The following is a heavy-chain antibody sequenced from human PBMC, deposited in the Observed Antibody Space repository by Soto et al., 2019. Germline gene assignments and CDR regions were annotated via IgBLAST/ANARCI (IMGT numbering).Heavy chain of an antibody. J-gene: IGHJ5*02. V-gene: IGHV1-69*12. CDR3: ARPIRYCYESGGQSAWFDP. CDR1: GGTFSSSS. D-gene: IGHD3-22*01. Sequence: QVQLVQSGAEVKKPGSSVKVSCKASGGTFSSSSISWVRQAPGQGLEWMGGIIPIFGTANYTQKFQGRVTITAAESTSTAYMELSSLRSDDTAVYYCARPIRYCYESGGQSAWFDPWGQGTLVTGSS. CDR2: IIPIFGTA.